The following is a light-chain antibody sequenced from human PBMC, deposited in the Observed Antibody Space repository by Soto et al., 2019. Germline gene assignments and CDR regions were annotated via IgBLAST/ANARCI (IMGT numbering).Light chain of an antibody. CDR2: EGS. J-gene: IGLJ2*01. Sequence: QSALTQPASVSGSPGQSITISCTGTSSDVGSYNLVSWYQQHPGKAPKLMIYEGSKRPSGVSNRFAGSKSGNTASLTISGRQAEDEADYYCCSDAGDVVFGGGTKVTVL. CDR3: CSDAGDVV. CDR1: SSDVGSYNL. V-gene: IGLV2-23*01.